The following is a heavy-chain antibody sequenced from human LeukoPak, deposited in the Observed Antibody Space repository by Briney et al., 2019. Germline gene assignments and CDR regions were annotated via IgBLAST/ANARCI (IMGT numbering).Heavy chain of an antibody. CDR2: IYYSGST. J-gene: IGHJ4*02. V-gene: IGHV4-30-4*08. CDR3: AGRAEVRAYYFDY. CDR1: GGSISSGDYY. D-gene: IGHD2-2*01. Sequence: TASQTLSLTCTVSGGSISSGDYYWSWIRQPPGKGLEWIGYIYYSGSTYYNPSLKSRVTISVDTSKNQFSLKLSSVTAADTAVYYCAGRAEVRAYYFDYWGQGTLVTVSS.